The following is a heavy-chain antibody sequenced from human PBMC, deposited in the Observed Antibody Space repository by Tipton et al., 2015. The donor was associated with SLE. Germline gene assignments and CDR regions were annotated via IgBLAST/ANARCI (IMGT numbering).Heavy chain of an antibody. D-gene: IGHD6-13*01. V-gene: IGHV3-11*04. J-gene: IGHJ6*02. CDR3: ASQQSYYYAMDV. Sequence: SLRLSCTSSGFTFGDYYMGWIRQAPGKGLEWVSCISSGGDLIYYADSVKGRFTISRDNSKNTLYLQMNSLRAEDTALYYCASQQSYYYAMDVWGQGTTVTVSS. CDR1: GFTFGDYY. CDR2: ISSGGDLI.